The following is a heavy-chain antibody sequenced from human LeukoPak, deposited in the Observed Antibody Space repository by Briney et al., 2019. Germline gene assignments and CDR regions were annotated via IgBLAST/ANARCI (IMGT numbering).Heavy chain of an antibody. CDR3: ASSYDSSGYYDDYFDY. Sequence: SETLSLTCAVSGGSVSSSNWWSWVRQPPGKGLEWIGYIYYSGSTYYNPSLKSRVTISVDTSKNQFSLKLSSVTAADTAVYYCASSYDSSGYYDDYFDYWGQGTLVTVSS. CDR2: IYYSGST. D-gene: IGHD3-22*01. J-gene: IGHJ4*02. CDR1: GGSVSSSNW. V-gene: IGHV4-4*02.